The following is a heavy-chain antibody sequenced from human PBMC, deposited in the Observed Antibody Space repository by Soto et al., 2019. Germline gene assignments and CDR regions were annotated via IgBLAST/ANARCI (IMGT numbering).Heavy chain of an antibody. J-gene: IGHJ5*02. Sequence: GGSLRLSCAASGFTFSSYSMNWVRKAPGKGLEWVSSISSSSSYIYYADSVKGRFTISRDNAKNSLYLQMNSLRAEDTAVYYCARDRSSRRENWFDPWGQGTLVTVSS. CDR3: ARDRSSRRENWFDP. CDR1: GFTFSSYS. D-gene: IGHD6-6*01. CDR2: ISSSSSYI. V-gene: IGHV3-21*01.